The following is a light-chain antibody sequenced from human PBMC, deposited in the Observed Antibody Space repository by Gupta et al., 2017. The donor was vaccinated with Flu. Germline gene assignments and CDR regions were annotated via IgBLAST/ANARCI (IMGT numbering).Light chain of an antibody. CDR2: STN. V-gene: IGLV8-61*01. J-gene: IGLJ2*01. Sequence: TVTLTCGFSSGSVSTSYYPSWYQQTPGQAPRTLIYSTNTRSSGVPDRFSGSILGNKAALTIAGAQADDESDYYCVLYMGSGISVFGGGTKLTVL. CDR1: SGSVSTSYY. CDR3: VLYMGSGISV.